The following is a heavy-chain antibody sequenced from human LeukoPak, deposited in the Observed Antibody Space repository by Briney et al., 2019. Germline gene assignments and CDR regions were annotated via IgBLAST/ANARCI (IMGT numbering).Heavy chain of an antibody. CDR3: AKAYYDLWSGYLDY. V-gene: IGHV3-23*01. D-gene: IGHD3-3*01. CDR2: ISGSGDST. CDR1: GFTFRSYA. Sequence: GGSLRLSCAASGFTFRSYAMSWVRHAPGKGLEWVSGISGSGDSTYYADSVKGRFTVSRDNSKSTLYLQMNSLRAEDTAVYYCAKAYYDLWSGYLDYWGQGTLVTVSS. J-gene: IGHJ4*02.